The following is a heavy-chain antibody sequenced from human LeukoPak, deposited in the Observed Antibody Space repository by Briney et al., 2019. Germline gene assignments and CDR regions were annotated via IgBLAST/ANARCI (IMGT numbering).Heavy chain of an antibody. J-gene: IGHJ4*02. Sequence: QTGGSLRLSCAASGFTFSSYWMSWVRQAPGKGLEWVANIKQDGSEKYYVDSVKGRFTISRDNAKNSLYLQMNSLRAEDTAVYYCASLQVDGDYGFDYWGQGTLVTVSS. D-gene: IGHD4-17*01. CDR3: ASLQVDGDYGFDY. CDR1: GFTFSSYW. CDR2: IKQDGSEK. V-gene: IGHV3-7*01.